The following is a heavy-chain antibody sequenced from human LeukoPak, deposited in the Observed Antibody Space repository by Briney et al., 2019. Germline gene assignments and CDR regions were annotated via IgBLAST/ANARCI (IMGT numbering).Heavy chain of an antibody. CDR1: GFTFSSYA. CDR3: ARVDDSSGYYYVHPFDY. D-gene: IGHD3-22*01. V-gene: IGHV3-30*04. J-gene: IGHJ4*02. CDR2: ISYDGSSK. Sequence: GGSLRLSCAASGFTFSSYAMHWVRQAPGKGLEWVAVISYDGSSKYYADSVKGRFTISRDNSKNTLYLQMNSLRAEDTAVYYCARVDDSSGYYYVHPFDYWGQGTLVTVSS.